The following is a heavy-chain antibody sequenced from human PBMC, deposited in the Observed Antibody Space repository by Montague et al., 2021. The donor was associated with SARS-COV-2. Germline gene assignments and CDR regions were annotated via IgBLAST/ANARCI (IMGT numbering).Heavy chain of an antibody. J-gene: IGHJ3*02. V-gene: IGHV4-59*01. CDR1: GGSISSYY. CDR2: IYYSGST. Sequence: SETLSLTCTVSGGSISSYYWSWIRQPPGKGLEWIGYIYYSGSTNYNPSPKSRVTISLDTSKNQFSLKLNSVTAADTAVYYCARGNYGPDAFDIWGQGTMVTVSS. D-gene: IGHD3-10*01. CDR3: ARGNYGPDAFDI.